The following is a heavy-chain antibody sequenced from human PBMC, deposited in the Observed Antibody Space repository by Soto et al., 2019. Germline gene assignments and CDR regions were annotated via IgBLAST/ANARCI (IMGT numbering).Heavy chain of an antibody. CDR1: GGTFSSYA. Sequence: QVQLVQSGAEVKKPGSSVKVSCKASGGTFSSYAISWVRQAPGQGLEWMGGIIPIFGTANYAQKFHGRVTITADESTSTAYMELSSLRSEDTAVYYCARPQGYYGSGNWFYYYGMDVWGQGTTVTVSS. V-gene: IGHV1-69*01. CDR3: ARPQGYYGSGNWFYYYGMDV. J-gene: IGHJ6*02. D-gene: IGHD3-10*01. CDR2: IIPIFGTA.